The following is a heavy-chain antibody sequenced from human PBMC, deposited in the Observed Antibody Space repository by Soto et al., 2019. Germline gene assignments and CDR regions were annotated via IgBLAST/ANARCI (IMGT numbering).Heavy chain of an antibody. CDR3: ARVPSSSGRAHFDY. V-gene: IGHV3-30-3*01. CDR2: ISYDGSNK. Sequence: QVQLVEYGGGVVQPGRSLRLSCAASGFTFSSYAMHWVRQAPGKGLELVAVISYDGSNKYYADSVKGRFTISRDNSKNTLSLKMNSLRAEDTAVNYSARVPSSSGRAHFDYWGQGTMVTVSS. D-gene: IGHD2-15*01. J-gene: IGHJ4*02. CDR1: GFTFSSYA.